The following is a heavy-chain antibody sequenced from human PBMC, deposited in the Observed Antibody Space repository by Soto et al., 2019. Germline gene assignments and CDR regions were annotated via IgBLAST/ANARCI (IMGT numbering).Heavy chain of an antibody. CDR2: IYYSGST. J-gene: IGHJ5*02. CDR1: GGSISSYY. Sequence: SETLSLTCTVSGGSISSYYWSWIRQPPGKGLEWIGDIYYSGSTNYNPSLKSRVTISVDTSKNQFSLKLSSVTAADTAVYYCARAADWFDPWGQGTLVTVSS. CDR3: ARAADWFDP. V-gene: IGHV4-59*12.